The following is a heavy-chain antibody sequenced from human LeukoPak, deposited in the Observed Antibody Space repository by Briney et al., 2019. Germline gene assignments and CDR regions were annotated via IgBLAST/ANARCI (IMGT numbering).Heavy chain of an antibody. CDR2: INYSGST. J-gene: IGHJ4*02. CDR3: AVGYCSSTSCYLIH. CDR1: GGSISSSSYY. D-gene: IGHD2-2*01. V-gene: IGHV4-39*01. Sequence: SETLSLTCTVSGGSISSSSYYWGCIRQPPGKGLEWVGSINYSGSTYYNPSLKSRVTISVDTPKNQFSLNLSSVTAADTAVYYCAVGYCSSTSCYLIHWGQGSLVTVSS.